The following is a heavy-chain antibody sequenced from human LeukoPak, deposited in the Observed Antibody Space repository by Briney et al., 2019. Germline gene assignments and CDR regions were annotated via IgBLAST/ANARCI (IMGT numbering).Heavy chain of an antibody. CDR3: ARVNYDFWSGYSTYYFDD. D-gene: IGHD3-3*01. CDR2: IYYSGST. V-gene: IGHV4-59*01. Sequence: SETLSLTCTVSGGSISSYYWSWIRQPPGKGLEWIGYIYYSGSTNYNPSLKSRVTISVDTSKNQFSLKLSSVTAADTAVYYCARVNYDFWSGYSTYYFDDWGQGTLVTASS. J-gene: IGHJ4*02. CDR1: GGSISSYY.